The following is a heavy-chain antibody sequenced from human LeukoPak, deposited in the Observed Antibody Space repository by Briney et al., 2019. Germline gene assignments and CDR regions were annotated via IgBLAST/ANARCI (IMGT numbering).Heavy chain of an antibody. V-gene: IGHV4-30-4*01. CDR1: GGSISSVDYY. D-gene: IGHD1-1*01. CDR3: ARGGSTGTNLNWVDP. J-gene: IGHJ5*02. CDR2: IYYSGST. Sequence: SQTLSLTCTVSGGSISSVDYYWSWIRQPPGKGLEWIGYIYYSGSTYYDPSLKSRVMISVDTSKNQFSLKLSSVTAADTAVYYCARGGSTGTNLNWVDPWGQGTLVTVSS.